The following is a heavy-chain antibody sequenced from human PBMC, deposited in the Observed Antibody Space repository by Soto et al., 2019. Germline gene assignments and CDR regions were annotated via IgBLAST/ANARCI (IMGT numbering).Heavy chain of an antibody. Sequence: QVQLVESGGGVVQPGRSLRLSCAASGFTFSSDGMHWVRQAPGKGLEWVAVISYDGSNKYYADSVKGRFTISRDNSKNTVYLELSSLRAEDTAVYYCAKEPDACSSYYGLDVWGQGTTVTVSS. CDR3: AKEPDACSSYYGLDV. J-gene: IGHJ6*02. CDR1: GFTFSSDG. CDR2: ISYDGSNK. D-gene: IGHD2-2*01. V-gene: IGHV3-30*18.